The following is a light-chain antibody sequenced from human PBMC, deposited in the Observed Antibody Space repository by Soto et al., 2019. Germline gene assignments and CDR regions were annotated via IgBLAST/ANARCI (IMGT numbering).Light chain of an antibody. CDR2: DTS. V-gene: IGLV7-46*01. CDR1: TRAVTSGHY. CDR3: LLSYSGALVV. J-gene: IGLJ3*02. Sequence: QAVGTQEPSLTVSPGGTVTLTCGSSTRAVTSGHYPYWFQQKPGQAPRTLIYDTSNKHSWTPARFSGSLLGGKAALTLSGSQPEDEAEYYCLLSYSGALVVFGGGTKLTVL.